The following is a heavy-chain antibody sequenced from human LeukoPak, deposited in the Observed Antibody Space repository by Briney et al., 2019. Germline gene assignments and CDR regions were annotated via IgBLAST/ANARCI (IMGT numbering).Heavy chain of an antibody. CDR2: ISYDGSNK. D-gene: IGHD3-10*01. Sequence: PGTSLRLSCAASGFTFSSYTMHWVRQAPGKGLEWVAVISYDGSNKYILDSVKGRFTISRDNSKNTLYLQMNSLRPEDTAVYYCAKDGVGNSGAFDIWGQGTMVTVSS. CDR1: GFTFSSYT. V-gene: IGHV3-30*04. J-gene: IGHJ3*02. CDR3: AKDGVGNSGAFDI.